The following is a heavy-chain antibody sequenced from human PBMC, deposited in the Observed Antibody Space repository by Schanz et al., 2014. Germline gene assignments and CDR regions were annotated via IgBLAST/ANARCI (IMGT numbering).Heavy chain of an antibody. Sequence: QVQLVESGGGVVRPGRSLRLSCAASGFTFNNYGMHWVRQAPGKGLEWVAVIWYDGNNKFYADSVKGRFTISRDNSKNTVYLQMNSLRTEDTAVYYCAKAYSSGWYDLDYWGQGTLVTVSS. CDR1: GFTFNNYG. CDR2: IWYDGNNK. V-gene: IGHV3-33*06. D-gene: IGHD6-19*01. J-gene: IGHJ4*02. CDR3: AKAYSSGWYDLDY.